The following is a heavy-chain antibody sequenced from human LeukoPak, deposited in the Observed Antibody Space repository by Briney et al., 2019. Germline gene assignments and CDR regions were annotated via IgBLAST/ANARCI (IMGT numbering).Heavy chain of an antibody. CDR3: ARAAAGLFDY. CDR1: GYSISSGYY. Sequence: SETLSLTCTVSGYSISSGYYWGWIRQLPGKGLEWIGSIYHSGSTYYNPSLKSRVTISVDTSKNQFSLKLSSVTAADTAVYYCARAAAGLFDYWGQGTLVTVSS. D-gene: IGHD6-13*01. V-gene: IGHV4-38-2*02. J-gene: IGHJ4*02. CDR2: IYHSGST.